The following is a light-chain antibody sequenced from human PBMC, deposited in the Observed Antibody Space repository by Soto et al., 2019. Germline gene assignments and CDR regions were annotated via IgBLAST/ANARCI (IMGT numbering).Light chain of an antibody. J-gene: IGLJ2*01. CDR1: SSNIGAGYD. CDR3: QSYDSSLSGVI. Sequence: QSVLTQPPSVSGAPGQRVTISCAGSSSNIGAGYDVHWYQQLPGTAPKLLIHGYRSQPSGVPDRFSGSKSGTSASLAITGLQAEDEADYYCQSYDSSLSGVIFGGGTKLTVL. V-gene: IGLV1-40*01. CDR2: GYR.